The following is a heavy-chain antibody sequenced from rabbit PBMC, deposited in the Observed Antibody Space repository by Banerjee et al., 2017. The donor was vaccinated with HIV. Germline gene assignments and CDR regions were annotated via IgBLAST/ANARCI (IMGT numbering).Heavy chain of an antibody. Sequence: QEQLVESGGGLVTTGASLTLTCKASGFSFSSSYHICWVRQAPGKGLEWIVCIVAGSTGSTYYASWAKGRFTISKTSSTTVTLQMTSLTAADTATYFCARGGAGSSYYTTYFNLWG. J-gene: IGHJ4*01. CDR2: IVAGSTGST. V-gene: IGHV1S45*01. CDR3: ARGGAGSSYYTTYFNL. D-gene: IGHD8-1*01. CDR1: GFSFSSSYH.